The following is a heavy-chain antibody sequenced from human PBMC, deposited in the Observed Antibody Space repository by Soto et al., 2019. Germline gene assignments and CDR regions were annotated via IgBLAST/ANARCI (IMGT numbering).Heavy chain of an antibody. CDR2: ISKSGSTI. CDR1: GFNLSSYE. D-gene: IGHD3-16*01. V-gene: IGHV3-48*03. CDR3: ARDGDVNTGFGKDY. Sequence: GGSLRLSCAASGFNLSSYEMNWVRQAPGKGLEWISYISKSGSTIYYADSVEGRFTISRENAKNSMDLQMTSLSAEDTAMYYCARDGDVNTGFGKDYWGQGTLVTVSS. J-gene: IGHJ4*02.